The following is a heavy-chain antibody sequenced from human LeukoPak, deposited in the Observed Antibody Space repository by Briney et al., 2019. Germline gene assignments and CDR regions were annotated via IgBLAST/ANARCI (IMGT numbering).Heavy chain of an antibody. CDR1: GYTFTSYD. J-gene: IGHJ5*02. CDR3: ARGRSGYYTGWFDP. Sequence: ASVKVSCKASGYTFTSYDINWVRQATGQGLEWMGWVNPNSGNTGYAQKFQGRVTMTRNTSISTAYMELSSLRSEDTAVYYCARGRSGYYTGWFDPWGQGTLVTVSS. D-gene: IGHD3-3*01. CDR2: VNPNSGNT. V-gene: IGHV1-8*01.